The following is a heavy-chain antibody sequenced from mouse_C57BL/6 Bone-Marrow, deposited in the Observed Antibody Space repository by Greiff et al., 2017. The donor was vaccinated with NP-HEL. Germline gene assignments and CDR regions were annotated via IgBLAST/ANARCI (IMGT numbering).Heavy chain of an antibody. D-gene: IGHD1-1*01. Sequence: QVQLQQPGAELVKPGASVKLSCKASGYTFTSYWMHWVKQRPGQGLEWIGMIHPNSGSTNYTEKFQSKATLTVDKSSSTAYMQRSSLTSEDAAVYYCARCPYYYGSSCDYFDYWGQGTTLTVTA. J-gene: IGHJ2*01. V-gene: IGHV1-64*01. CDR1: GYTFTSYW. CDR3: ARCPYYYGSSCDYFDY. CDR2: IHPNSGST.